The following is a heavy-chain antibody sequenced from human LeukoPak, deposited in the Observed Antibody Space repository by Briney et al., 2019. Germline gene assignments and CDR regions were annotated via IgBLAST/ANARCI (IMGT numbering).Heavy chain of an antibody. J-gene: IGHJ4*02. Sequence: GGSLRLSCAASGFTFSSYAMHWVRQAPGKGLEFVSTISTNGDSTYYAKSVKGRLTISRDNSKNTLYLQMGSLRAEDMAVYYCARGILNYGLTGFDYWGQGTLVTVSS. D-gene: IGHD3-16*01. CDR2: ISTNGDST. CDR3: ARGILNYGLTGFDY. V-gene: IGHV3-64*01. CDR1: GFTFSSYA.